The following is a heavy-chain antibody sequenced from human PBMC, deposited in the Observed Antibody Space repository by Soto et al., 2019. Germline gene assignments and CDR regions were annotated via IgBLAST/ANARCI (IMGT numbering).Heavy chain of an antibody. CDR1: GYTLTELS. V-gene: IGHV1-24*01. J-gene: IGHJ4*02. CDR2: FDPEDGET. Sequence: ASVKVSCKVSGYTLTELSMHWVRQAPGKGLEWMGGFDPEDGETIYAQKFQGRVTMTEDTSTDTAYMELSSLRSEDTAVYYCATTWALPSVFDYSGQGTLETFSS. D-gene: IGHD1-26*01. CDR3: ATTWALPSVFDY.